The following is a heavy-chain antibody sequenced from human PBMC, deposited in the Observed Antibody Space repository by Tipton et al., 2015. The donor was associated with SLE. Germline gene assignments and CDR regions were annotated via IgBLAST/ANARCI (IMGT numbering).Heavy chain of an antibody. CDR3: ARGYGDTGY. CDR1: GGSFNTYH. Sequence: TLSLTCTVSGGSFNTYHWSWIRQPPGKGLEWIGYIDYSGSTNYNPSLRSRVTISVDSSKNQFSLKLSSVSAADTAVYYCARGYGDTGYWGQGTLVTVSS. V-gene: IGHV4-59*01. CDR2: IDYSGST. J-gene: IGHJ4*02. D-gene: IGHD4-17*01.